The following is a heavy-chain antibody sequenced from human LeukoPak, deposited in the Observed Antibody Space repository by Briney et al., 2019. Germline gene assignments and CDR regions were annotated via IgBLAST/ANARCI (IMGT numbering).Heavy chain of an antibody. CDR3: ARGRRGQLLFLDGRSWGCFDY. J-gene: IGHJ4*02. V-gene: IGHV4-34*01. CDR2: ITHSGIT. D-gene: IGHD2-2*01. CDR1: GGSFRGYD. Sequence: SQTLSLTFALLGGSFRGYDGGCIRHPPGKGLEWVGDITHSGITNYTPSHNSPVTTTVHTSKNQFSLNLSSVTAADTAVYYCARGRRGQLLFLDGRSWGCFDYWGQGTLVTVSS.